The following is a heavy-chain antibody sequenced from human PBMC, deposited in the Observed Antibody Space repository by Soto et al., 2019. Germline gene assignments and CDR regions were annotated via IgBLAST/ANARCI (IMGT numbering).Heavy chain of an antibody. V-gene: IGHV3-30*03. D-gene: IGHD2-2*01. CDR3: ARGPSSLTRFDY. CDR2: ISYDESNK. Sequence: SLRLSCAASGFTFSSYGMHWVRQAPGKGLEWVAFISYDESNKYYADSVKGRFTISRDNSKNTLYLQMNSLRAEDTAVYYCARGPSSLTRFDYWGQGTLVTVSS. CDR1: GFTFSSYG. J-gene: IGHJ4*02.